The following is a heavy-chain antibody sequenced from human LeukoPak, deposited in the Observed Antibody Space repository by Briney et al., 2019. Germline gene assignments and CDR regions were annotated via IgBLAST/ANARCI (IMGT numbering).Heavy chain of an antibody. J-gene: IGHJ3*02. CDR2: IYTSGST. CDR1: GGSISSGSYY. Sequence: SETLSLXCTVSGGSISSGSYYWSWIRQPAGKGLEWIGRIYTSGSTNYNPSLKSRVTISVDTSKNQFSLKLSSVTAADTAVYYCARPGDSGSYGAFDIWGQGTMVTVSS. CDR3: ARPGDSGSYGAFDI. D-gene: IGHD1-26*01. V-gene: IGHV4-61*02.